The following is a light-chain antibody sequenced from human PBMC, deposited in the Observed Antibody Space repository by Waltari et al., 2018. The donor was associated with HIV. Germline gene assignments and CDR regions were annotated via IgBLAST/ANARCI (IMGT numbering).Light chain of an antibody. Sequence: SYVVTQPPSVSVASGQTVKISCRGYEIAVKDVHADWLKPGQAPVPVVLDVSARPSGLAELLSGYNVGTTAKAYRTISRVEAGDEADDCCRVVDVGSDPSVVFGGGTKLTVL. J-gene: IGLJ2*01. CDR3: RVVDVGSDPSVV. CDR1: EIAVKD. V-gene: IGLV3-21*02. CDR2: DVS.